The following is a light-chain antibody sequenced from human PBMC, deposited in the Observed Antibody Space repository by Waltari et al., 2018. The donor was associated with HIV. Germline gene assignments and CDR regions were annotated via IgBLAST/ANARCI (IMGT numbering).Light chain of an antibody. Sequence: SYELTQPPSVSVSPVQTARRTCPGHALPRKQAYWYQQKSGQDTVLVIYEDNRRPSGIPERFSGSSSGTMATLTISGAQVEDEGAYYCYSTDDSGNPLAVFGGGTQLTVL. CDR1: ALPRKQ. CDR3: YSTDDSGNPLAV. V-gene: IGLV3-10*01. CDR2: EDN. J-gene: IGLJ7*01.